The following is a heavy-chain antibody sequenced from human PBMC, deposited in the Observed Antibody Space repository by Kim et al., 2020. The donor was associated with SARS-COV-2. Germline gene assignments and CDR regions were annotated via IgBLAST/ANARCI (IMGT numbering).Heavy chain of an antibody. Sequence: ASVKVSCKASGYTFTSYAMHWVRQAPGQRLEWMGWINAGNGNTKYSQKFQGRVTITRDTSASTAYMELSSLRSEDTAVYYCARDSGWFGEFRGFRYNYGMDVWGQGTTVTVSS. CDR2: INAGNGNT. J-gene: IGHJ6*02. CDR1: GYTFTSYA. V-gene: IGHV1-3*01. CDR3: ARDSGWFGEFRGFRYNYGMDV. D-gene: IGHD3-10*01.